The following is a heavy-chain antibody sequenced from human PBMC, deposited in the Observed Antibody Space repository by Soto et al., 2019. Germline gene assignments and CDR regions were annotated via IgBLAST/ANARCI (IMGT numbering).Heavy chain of an antibody. CDR3: VRDSQRAFDI. CDR1: GFTFSSHW. D-gene: IGHD6-25*01. J-gene: IGHJ3*02. V-gene: IGHV3-74*01. CDR2: VNTDGISA. Sequence: GGSLRLSCAASGFTFSSHWMHWVRQAPGKGLMWVSRVNTDGISATYADSVKGRFTISRDNAKNTLSLQMNSLTADDTAVYYCVRDSQRAFDIWGQGTMVTVSS.